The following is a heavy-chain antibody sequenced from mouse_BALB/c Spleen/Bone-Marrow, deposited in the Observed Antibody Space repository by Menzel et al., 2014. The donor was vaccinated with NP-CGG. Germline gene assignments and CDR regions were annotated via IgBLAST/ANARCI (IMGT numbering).Heavy chain of an antibody. CDR1: GYTFTSYW. Sequence: QVHVKQSGAELAKPGASVKMPCKASGYTFTSYWMHWVKQRPGQGLEWIGYINPSTGYTEYNQKFKDKATLTADKSSSTAYMQLSSLTSEDSAVYYCARERYAGYYFDYWGQGTTLTVSS. CDR2: INPSTGYT. CDR3: ARERYAGYYFDY. V-gene: IGHV1-7*01. J-gene: IGHJ2*01. D-gene: IGHD2-3*01.